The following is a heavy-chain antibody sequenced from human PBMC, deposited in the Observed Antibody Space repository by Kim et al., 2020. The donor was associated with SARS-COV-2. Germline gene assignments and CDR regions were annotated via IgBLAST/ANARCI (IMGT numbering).Heavy chain of an antibody. CDR3: AAEGRVRGQTY. D-gene: IGHD2-15*01. Sequence: TAHPPSHKSRVTISVDTSKNQFSLKLGSVTAADTAVYYCAAEGRVRGQTYWGQGTLVTVSS. J-gene: IGHJ4*02. CDR2: T. V-gene: IGHV4-31*02.